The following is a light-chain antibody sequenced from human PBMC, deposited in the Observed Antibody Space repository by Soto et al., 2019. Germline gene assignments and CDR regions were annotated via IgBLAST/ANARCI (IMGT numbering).Light chain of an antibody. CDR3: KQYGSSGT. V-gene: IGKV3-20*01. J-gene: IGKJ1*01. CDR2: GAS. Sequence: VSTQSPGTLSLSPGDSATLSCRASQSVSNNYLAWYQQKPGQAPRLLIYGASNRATGIQDRFSGSGSGTDFTLTIRRLEPEDFAVYYCKQYGSSGTCGQGTKVDIK. CDR1: QSVSNNY.